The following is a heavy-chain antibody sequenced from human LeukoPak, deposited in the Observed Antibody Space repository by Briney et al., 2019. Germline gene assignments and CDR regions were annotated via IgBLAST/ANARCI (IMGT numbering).Heavy chain of an antibody. V-gene: IGHV4-39*06. D-gene: IGHD1-26*01. CDR2: INHSGST. CDR3: ARRSGSYFDY. CDR1: GGSISSSSYY. J-gene: IGHJ4*02. Sequence: PSETLSLTCTVSGGSISSSSYYWSWIRQPPGKGLEWIGEINHSGSTNYNPSLKSRVTISVDTSKNQFPLKLSSVAAADTAVYYCARRSGSYFDYWGQGTLVTVSS.